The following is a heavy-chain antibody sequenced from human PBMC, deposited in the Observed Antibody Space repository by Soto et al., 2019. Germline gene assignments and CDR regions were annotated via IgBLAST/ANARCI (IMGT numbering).Heavy chain of an antibody. D-gene: IGHD6-13*01. CDR1: GGSISSFY. CDR2: IYSSGGT. J-gene: IGHJ5*01. Sequence: SETLSLTCTVSGGSISSFYWSWVRQPAGKGLEWIGRIYSSGGTNYNPSLKSRVTMSVDTSKNQFSLKLTSVTAADTAVYYCARQTTFSSSWYDFWGQGTLVTVSS. V-gene: IGHV4-4*07. CDR3: ARQTTFSSSWYDF.